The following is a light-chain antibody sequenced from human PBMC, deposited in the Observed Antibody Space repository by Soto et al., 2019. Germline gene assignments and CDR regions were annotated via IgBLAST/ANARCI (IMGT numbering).Light chain of an antibody. V-gene: IGKV3-15*01. Sequence: EIVMTQSPATLSVSPGERATLSCRASQSVSSNLAWYQQKPGQAPRLLIYGASTRATGIPARFSGSGSGTEFPHTISSLQSEDFAVYYCQQYNNWPPLTFGGRNQVEIK. J-gene: IGKJ4*01. CDR1: QSVSSN. CDR3: QQYNNWPPLT. CDR2: GAS.